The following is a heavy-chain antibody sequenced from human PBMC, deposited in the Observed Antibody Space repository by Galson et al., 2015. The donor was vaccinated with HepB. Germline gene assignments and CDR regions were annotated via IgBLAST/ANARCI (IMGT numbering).Heavy chain of an antibody. CDR2: ISSSGSTI. Sequence: SLRLSCAASGFTFSDYYMSWIRQAPGKGLEWVSFISSSGSTIYYADSVKGRFTISRDNAKNSLYLQMDSLRAEDTAVYYCAKVSKRDTYFYGSGTYSYFDYWVQGTLVTVSP. J-gene: IGHJ4*02. V-gene: IGHV3-11*01. CDR1: GFTFSDYY. CDR3: AKVSKRDTYFYGSGTYSYFDY. D-gene: IGHD3-10*01.